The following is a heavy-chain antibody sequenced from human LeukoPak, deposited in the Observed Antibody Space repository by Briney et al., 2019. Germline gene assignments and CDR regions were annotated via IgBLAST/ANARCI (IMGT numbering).Heavy chain of an antibody. CDR2: IFHSGST. V-gene: IGHV4-38-2*02. CDR3: ARDPHVLESGGLYFYFDF. Sequence: SETLSLTCTVSGGSISIGYYWGWIRQPPGKGLEWIGSIFHSGSTYYNPSLKSRVTISVDTSKNQFSLNLNSVTAADTAVYYCARDPHVLESGGLYFYFDFWGQGTLVTVSS. D-gene: IGHD6-19*01. J-gene: IGHJ4*02. CDR1: GGSISIGYY.